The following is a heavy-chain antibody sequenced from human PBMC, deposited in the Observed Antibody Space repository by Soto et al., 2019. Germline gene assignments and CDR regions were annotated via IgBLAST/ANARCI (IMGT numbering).Heavy chain of an antibody. CDR3: ARIFSYYYGSGSYSYYYGMDV. CDR1: GGTFSSYA. J-gene: IGHJ6*02. V-gene: IGHV1-69*13. CDR2: IIPIFGTA. D-gene: IGHD3-10*01. Sequence: ASVEVSCKACGGTFSSYAISWVRQAPGQGLEWMGGIIPIFGTANYAQKFQCRVTITADESTSTAYMELSSLRSEDTAVYYCARIFSYYYGSGSYSYYYGMDVWGQGTTVTVSS.